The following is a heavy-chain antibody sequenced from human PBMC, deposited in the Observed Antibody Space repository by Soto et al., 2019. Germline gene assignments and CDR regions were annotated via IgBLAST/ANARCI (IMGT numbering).Heavy chain of an antibody. D-gene: IGHD6-19*01. CDR3: ARDRAVAAPNWFDP. J-gene: IGHJ5*02. V-gene: IGHV3-30-3*01. Sequence: QVQLVESGGGVVQPGRSLRLSCAASGLTIRSYAMHWVRLAPGKGLEWVAVISYDGSKKFHADAVKGRFTISRDNSKNTLYLQMNSLRAEDTAVYYCARDRAVAAPNWFDPWGQGTLVTVSS. CDR2: ISYDGSKK. CDR1: GLTIRSYA.